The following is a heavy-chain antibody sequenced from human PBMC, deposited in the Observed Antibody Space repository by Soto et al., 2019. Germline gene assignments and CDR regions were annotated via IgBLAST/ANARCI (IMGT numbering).Heavy chain of an antibody. Sequence: EVQLVESGGGLVQPGESLRLSCAASGFTFSSYWMHWVRQAPGKGLVWVSRINSDGSSTSHAGSVKGRFTISRDNAKNTLYLQMNSLRAEDTAVYYCVRTSLVVAAATREDYWGQGTLVTVSS. CDR1: GFTFSSYW. CDR3: VRTSLVVAAATREDY. J-gene: IGHJ4*02. V-gene: IGHV3-74*01. CDR2: INSDGSST. D-gene: IGHD2-15*01.